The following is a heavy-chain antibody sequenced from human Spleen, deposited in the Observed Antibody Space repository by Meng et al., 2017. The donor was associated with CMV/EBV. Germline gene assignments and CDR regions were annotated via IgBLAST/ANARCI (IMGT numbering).Heavy chain of an antibody. J-gene: IGHJ4*02. CDR1: GYSFTNYW. CDR3: ARLGLSSTYFDY. D-gene: IGHD1-1*01. CDR2: ISPDDSDS. Sequence: KVSCKGSGYSFTNYWIGWVRQMPGTGLEWMGIISPDDSDSRYSPSFQGQVTISADKSINTAYLQWSSLKASDSATYYCARLGLSSTYFDYWGQGTLVTVSS. V-gene: IGHV5-51*01.